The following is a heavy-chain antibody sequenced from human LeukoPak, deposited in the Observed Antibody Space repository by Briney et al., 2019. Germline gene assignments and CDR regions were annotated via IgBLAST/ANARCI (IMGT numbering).Heavy chain of an antibody. J-gene: IGHJ5*02. D-gene: IGHD2-15*01. CDR3: ARENCSGGTCYTVGGDWFDP. Sequence: SETLSLTCVVYGGSFSGYYWSWSHQPPGKGLEWIGEINHSGSTNYNPSLKSRVTISVDTSKNQFSLKLSSVTAADTAVYYCARENCSGGTCYTVGGDWFDPWGQGTLVTVSS. V-gene: IGHV4-34*01. CDR1: GGSFSGYY. CDR2: INHSGST.